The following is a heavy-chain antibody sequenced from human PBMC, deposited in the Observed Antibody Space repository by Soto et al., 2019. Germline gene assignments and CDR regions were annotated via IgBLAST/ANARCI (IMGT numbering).Heavy chain of an antibody. CDR3: ARGSGTDTGDALDI. Sequence: GGSLRLSCAASGFTFTIHSMNWVRQAPGKGLEWVSCISGTGTFIYYSDSVKGRFTISRDDAKTSLYLQMNSLTAEDTAVYYCARGSGTDTGDALDIWGPGTMVTVSS. CDR2: ISGTGTFI. J-gene: IGHJ3*02. D-gene: IGHD2-21*02. CDR1: GFTFTIHS. V-gene: IGHV3-21*06.